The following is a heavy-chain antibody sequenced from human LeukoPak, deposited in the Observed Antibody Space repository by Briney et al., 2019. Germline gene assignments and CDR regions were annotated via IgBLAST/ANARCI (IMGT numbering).Heavy chain of an antibody. CDR3: ARLRRYSSSRPGELDY. D-gene: IGHD6-13*01. V-gene: IGHV5-51*01. CDR1: GYSFTNYW. Sequence: GESLKISCQGSGYSFTNYWIAWVRQMPGKGLEWMGIIYPGDSDTRFSPSFQGQVTISADKSISTAYLQWSSLKASDTAMYFCARLRRYSSSRPGELDYWGQGTLVTVSS. CDR2: IYPGDSDT. J-gene: IGHJ4*02.